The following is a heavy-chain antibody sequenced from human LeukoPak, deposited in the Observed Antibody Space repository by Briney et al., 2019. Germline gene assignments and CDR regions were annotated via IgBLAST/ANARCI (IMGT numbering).Heavy chain of an antibody. D-gene: IGHD7-27*01. Sequence: ASVNVSCKASGYTFTGYYMHWVRHAPGQGLEWMGWINSNSGDTNYAQKFQGRVTMTRDTSISTAYMELSRLTSDDTAVYYCARSNLGIWAFDIWGQGTMVTVSS. CDR3: ARSNLGIWAFDI. CDR2: INSNSGDT. J-gene: IGHJ3*02. CDR1: GYTFTGYY. V-gene: IGHV1-2*02.